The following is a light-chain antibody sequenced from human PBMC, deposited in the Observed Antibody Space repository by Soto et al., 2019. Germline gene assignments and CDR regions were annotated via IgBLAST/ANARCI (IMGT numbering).Light chain of an antibody. CDR2: GAS. CDR1: QSFSSNY. J-gene: IGKJ1*01. CDR3: HQYASSSRT. V-gene: IGKV3-20*01. Sequence: EIVLTQSPGTLSLSPGERATLSCRASQSFSSNYLAWYQQKPGQAPRLLIYGASSRATGIPDRFSGSGSGTDSTLTISRLEPEDFAVYYCHQYASSSRTFGQGTKVEIK.